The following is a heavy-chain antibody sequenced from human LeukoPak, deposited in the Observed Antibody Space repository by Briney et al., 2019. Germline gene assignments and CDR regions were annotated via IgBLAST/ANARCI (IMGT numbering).Heavy chain of an antibody. V-gene: IGHV1-18*01. CDR2: ISAYNGDK. J-gene: IGHJ4*02. CDR3: ARDRVTIFGGVAGY. CDR1: GYTFTKTG. Sequence: ASVKVSCKVIGYTFTKTGISWVRQAPGQGLEWMAWISAYNGDKNFAQKLQGRVTMTTDTSTSTAYMELRSLRSDDTAVYYCARDRVTIFGGVAGYWGQGTLVAVSS. D-gene: IGHD3-3*01.